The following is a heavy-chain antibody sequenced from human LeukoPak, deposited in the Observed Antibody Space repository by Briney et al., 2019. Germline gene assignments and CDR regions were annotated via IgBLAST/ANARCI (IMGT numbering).Heavy chain of an antibody. CDR1: EYTFTNYA. Sequence: ASVKVSCKASEYTFTNYAIHWVRQAPGQRLEWMGRIDAGDGTTKYSQEFQGRVTISRDTSATTAYMELSSLRSEDMAVYYCARDRGRSYYDNSGYYPLDYWGRGTLVTVSS. CDR2: IDAGDGTT. J-gene: IGHJ4*02. CDR3: ARDRGRSYYDNSGYYPLDY. V-gene: IGHV1-3*03. D-gene: IGHD3-22*01.